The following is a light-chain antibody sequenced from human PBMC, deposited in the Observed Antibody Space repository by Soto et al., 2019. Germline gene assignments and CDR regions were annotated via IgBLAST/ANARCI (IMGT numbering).Light chain of an antibody. V-gene: IGLV2-14*03. Sequence: QSVLTQPASVSGSPGQSITISCTGTSSDVGGYNYVSWYQHHPGKAPKLLIYDVNSRPSGVSDRFSGSKSGNTASLTISGLQAEDEADYYCSSYTSSSTEVFGTGTKDTDL. CDR3: SSYTSSSTEV. CDR1: SSDVGGYNY. J-gene: IGLJ1*01. CDR2: DVN.